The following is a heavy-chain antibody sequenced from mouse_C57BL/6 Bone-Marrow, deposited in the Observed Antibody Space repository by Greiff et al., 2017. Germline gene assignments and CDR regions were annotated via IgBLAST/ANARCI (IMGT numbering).Heavy chain of an antibody. J-gene: IGHJ2*01. CDR3: ARHFTTVVPYFDY. V-gene: IGHV1-52*01. Sequence: QVQLQQPGAELVRPGSSVKLSCKASGYTFTSYWMHWVKQRPIQGLEWIGNIDPSDSETHYNQKFKDKATLTVDKSSSTAYIQLSSLTSEDSAVYYCARHFTTVVPYFDYWGQGTTLTVSS. CDR2: IDPSDSET. CDR1: GYTFTSYW. D-gene: IGHD1-1*01.